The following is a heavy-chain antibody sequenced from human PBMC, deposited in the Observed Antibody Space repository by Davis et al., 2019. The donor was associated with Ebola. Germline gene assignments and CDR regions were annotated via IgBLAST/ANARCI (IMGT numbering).Heavy chain of an antibody. D-gene: IGHD5-18*01. V-gene: IGHV4-34*01. CDR1: GGSISSYY. CDR2: INHSGST. Sequence: MPSETLSLTCTVPGGSISSYYWSWIRQPPGKGLEWIGEINHSGSTNYNPSLKSRVTISVDTSKNQFSLKLSSVTAADTAVYYCARDNRGYSYGYGYYYYGMDVWGQGTTVTVSS. J-gene: IGHJ6*02. CDR3: ARDNRGYSYGYGYYYYGMDV.